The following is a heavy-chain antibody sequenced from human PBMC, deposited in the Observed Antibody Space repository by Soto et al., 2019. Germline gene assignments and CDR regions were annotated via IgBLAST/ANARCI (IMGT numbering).Heavy chain of an antibody. J-gene: IGHJ4*02. D-gene: IGHD2-2*01. Sequence: PGESLKISCKASGYTFSNYRIAWVRQRPGRGLEWIGFIYPADSSATYSPSFPGHVIMSVDRSIKTAFLQWNSLEASDTAIYYCARHSSTSVRAPLEFWGPGTLVTASS. CDR3: ARHSSTSVRAPLEF. CDR2: IYPADSSA. V-gene: IGHV5-51*01. CDR1: GYTFSNYR.